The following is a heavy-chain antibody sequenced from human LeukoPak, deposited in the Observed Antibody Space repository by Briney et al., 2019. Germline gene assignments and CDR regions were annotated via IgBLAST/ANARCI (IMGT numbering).Heavy chain of an antibody. J-gene: IGHJ6*02. CDR3: ARGGGLDV. Sequence: GGSLRLSCAASGFTFSSYWMNWARQAPGKGLEWVASINHNGNVNYYVDSVKGRFTISRDNAKNSLYLQMSNLRAEVTAVYFCARGGGLDVWGQGATVTVSS. V-gene: IGHV3-7*03. CDR2: INHNGNVN. CDR1: GFTFSSYW. D-gene: IGHD3-16*01.